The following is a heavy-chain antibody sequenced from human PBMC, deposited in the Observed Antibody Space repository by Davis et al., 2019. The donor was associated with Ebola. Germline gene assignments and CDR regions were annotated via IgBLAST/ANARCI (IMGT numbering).Heavy chain of an antibody. CDR2: IIPIFGTA. CDR1: GGTFSSYA. Sequence: AASVKVSCKASGGTFSSYAISWVRQAPGQGLEWMGGIIPIFGTANYAQKFQGRVTVTRNTSISTAYMELSSLTADDTAVYYCARTKSHRWGTISSWFDPWGQGTLVTVSS. J-gene: IGHJ5*02. V-gene: IGHV1-69*05. CDR3: ARTKSHRWGTISSWFDP. D-gene: IGHD2-8*01.